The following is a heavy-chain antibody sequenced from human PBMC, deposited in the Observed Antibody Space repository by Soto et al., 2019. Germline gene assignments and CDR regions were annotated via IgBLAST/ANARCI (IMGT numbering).Heavy chain of an antibody. Sequence: QVQLVQSGAEVKKPGSSVKVSCKASGGTFSNYAITWVRQAPGQGLEWLGRIIPIFGTTDYAQKFQGRVTITADESTTPASMDLSSLRSDDTAVYYCAKDGGREGYFGNWFDPWGQGTLVTVSS. V-gene: IGHV1-69*15. D-gene: IGHD2-15*01. CDR3: AKDGGREGYFGNWFDP. CDR1: GGTFSNYA. CDR2: IIPIFGTT. J-gene: IGHJ5*02.